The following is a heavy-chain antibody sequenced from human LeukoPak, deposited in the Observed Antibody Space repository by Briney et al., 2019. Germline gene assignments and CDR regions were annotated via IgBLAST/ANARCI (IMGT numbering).Heavy chain of an antibody. Sequence: SETLSLTCTVSGGSISSYYWSWIRQPPGKGLEGIGYIYYSGSTNYNPSLKSRVTISVDTSKNQFSLKLSSVTAADTAVYYCARDQGGSSWFFYFDYWGQGTLVTVSS. D-gene: IGHD6-13*01. CDR3: ARDQGGSSWFFYFDY. CDR2: IYYSGST. V-gene: IGHV4-59*01. J-gene: IGHJ4*02. CDR1: GGSISSYY.